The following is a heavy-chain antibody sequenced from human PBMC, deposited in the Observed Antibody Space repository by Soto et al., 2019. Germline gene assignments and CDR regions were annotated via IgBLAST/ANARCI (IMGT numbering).Heavy chain of an antibody. V-gene: IGHV3-9*01. D-gene: IGHD4-17*01. CDR2: ISWNSGSI. J-gene: IGHJ3*02. CDR1: GFTFDDYA. Sequence: EVQLVESGGGLVQPGRSLRLSCAASGFTFDDYAMHWVRQAPGKGLEWVSGISWNSGSIGYADSVKGRFTISRDNAKNSLYLQMNSLRAEDTALYYCAKDLMTTVFRHAAFDIWGQGTMVTVSS. CDR3: AKDLMTTVFRHAAFDI.